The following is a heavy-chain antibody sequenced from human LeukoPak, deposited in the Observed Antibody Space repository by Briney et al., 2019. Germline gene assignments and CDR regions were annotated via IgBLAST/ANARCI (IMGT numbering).Heavy chain of an antibody. CDR2: INISGGSI. CDR1: GFTFSNHA. V-gene: IGHV3-23*01. J-gene: IGHJ4*02. CDR3: AKGESKDYLNYFDYLNYFDH. Sequence: GGSLRLPCAASGFTFSNHAMTWVRQAPGKGLEWVSTINISGGSIFYADSVKGRFTISRDNSKNTLSLQMNSLRAEDTAIYYCAKGESKDYLNYFDYLNYFDHWGQGALVTVSS. D-gene: IGHD2/OR15-2a*01.